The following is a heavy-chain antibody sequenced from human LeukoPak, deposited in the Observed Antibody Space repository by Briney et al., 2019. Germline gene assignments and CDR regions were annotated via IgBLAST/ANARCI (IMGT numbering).Heavy chain of an antibody. V-gene: IGHV1-2*02. CDR1: GYTLTGYY. D-gene: IGHD1-7*01. CDR3: AREGYNWNYGYYYYMDV. Sequence: GASVKVSCKASGYTLTGYYMHWVRQAPGQGLEWMGWINPNSGGTNYAQKFKGRVTMTRDTSISTAYMELSRLRSDDTAVYYCAREGYNWNYGYYYYMDVWGKGTTVTVSS. CDR2: INPNSGGT. J-gene: IGHJ6*03.